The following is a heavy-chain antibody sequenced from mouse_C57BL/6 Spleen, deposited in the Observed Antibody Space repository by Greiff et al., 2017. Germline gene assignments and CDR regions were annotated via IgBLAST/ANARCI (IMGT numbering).Heavy chain of an antibody. Sequence: EVQLVEPGGDLVKPGGSLKLSCAASGFTFSSYGMPWVRQTPDQRLEWVATISSGGSYTYYPDSVKGRFTIARDNAKNTLYLQMSSLKSEDKAMYYFARRGDYNYAMDYWGQGTSVTVSS. J-gene: IGHJ4*01. D-gene: IGHD2-4*01. CDR1: GFTFSSYG. CDR3: ARRGDYNYAMDY. V-gene: IGHV5-6*01. CDR2: ISSGGSYT.